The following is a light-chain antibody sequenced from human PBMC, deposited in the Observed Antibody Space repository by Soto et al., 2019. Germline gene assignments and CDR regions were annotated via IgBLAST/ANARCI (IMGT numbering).Light chain of an antibody. V-gene: IGKV1-5*01. J-gene: IGKJ2*01. CDR3: QHSDNFPLP. CDR1: QTISSW. CDR2: DAS. Sequence: DLQMTQSPSTLSVSVGDRVTITCRASQTISSWLAWYQQKPGKAPKLLIYDASSLERGVPSRFSGSGSGTEIPLTNSRLQPDEFSTYYRQHSDNFPLPFGQGTKVGIK.